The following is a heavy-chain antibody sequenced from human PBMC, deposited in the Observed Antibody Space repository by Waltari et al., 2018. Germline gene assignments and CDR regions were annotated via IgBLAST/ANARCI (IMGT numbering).Heavy chain of an antibody. Sequence: QVQLVESGGGVVQPGRSLRLSCAASGFTFSSYGLHWVRQAPGKGLEWVAVISYDGSNKYYADSVKGRFTISRDNSKNTLYLQMNSLRAEDTAVYYCAKESTPVVTPGYFDYWGQGTLVTVSS. D-gene: IGHD2-21*02. J-gene: IGHJ4*02. CDR2: ISYDGSNK. CDR1: GFTFSSYG. CDR3: AKESTPVVTPGYFDY. V-gene: IGHV3-30*18.